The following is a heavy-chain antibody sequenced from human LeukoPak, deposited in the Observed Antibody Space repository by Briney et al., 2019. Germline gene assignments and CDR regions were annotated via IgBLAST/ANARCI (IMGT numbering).Heavy chain of an antibody. J-gene: IGHJ4*02. D-gene: IGHD3-9*01. Sequence: SETLSLTCTVSGGSFSSSSYYWGWIRQPPGKGLEWIGNIYYSGSTYYNPSLKSRLTISVDTSQGQFSLRLNSVTAADTALYYCTSGSYDVLTGFSTLEEYWGQGILVIVSS. CDR3: TSGSYDVLTGFSTLEEY. CDR1: GGSFSSSSYY. V-gene: IGHV4-39*01. CDR2: IYYSGST.